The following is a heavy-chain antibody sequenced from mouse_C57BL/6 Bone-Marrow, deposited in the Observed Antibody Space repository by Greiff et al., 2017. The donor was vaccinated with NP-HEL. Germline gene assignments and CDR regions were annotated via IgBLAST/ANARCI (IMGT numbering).Heavy chain of an antibody. CDR2: IWTGGGT. CDR3: DRNRYYGSRGYYYAMDY. Sequence: QVQLKESGPGLVAPSQSLSITCTVSGFSLTSYAISWVRQPPGKGLEWLGVIWTGGGTNYNSALKSRLSISKDNSKSQVFLKMNSLQTDDTARYYCDRNRYYGSRGYYYAMDYWGQGTSVTVSS. J-gene: IGHJ4*01. V-gene: IGHV2-9-1*01. D-gene: IGHD1-1*01. CDR1: GFSLTSYA.